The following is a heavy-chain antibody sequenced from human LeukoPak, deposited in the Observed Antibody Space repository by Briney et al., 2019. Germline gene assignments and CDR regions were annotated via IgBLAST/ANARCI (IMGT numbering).Heavy chain of an antibody. Sequence: GGSLRLSCAASVFTFSSYSMNWVRQAPGKGLEWVSSISSSSSYIYYADSVKGRFTISRDNAKNSLYLQMNSLRAEDTAVYYCARDTGTTVTYRFDYWGQGTLVTVSS. J-gene: IGHJ4*02. V-gene: IGHV3-21*01. CDR3: ARDTGTTVTYRFDY. CDR1: VFTFSSYS. CDR2: ISSSSSYI. D-gene: IGHD4-17*01.